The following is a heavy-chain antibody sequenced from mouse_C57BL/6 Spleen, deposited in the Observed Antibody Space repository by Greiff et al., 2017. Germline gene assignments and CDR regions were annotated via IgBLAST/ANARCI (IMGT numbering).Heavy chain of an antibody. CDR1: GYTFTDYY. J-gene: IGHJ2*01. CDR2: INPNNGGT. Sequence: VQLQQSGPELVKPGASVKISCKASGYTFTDYYMNWVKQSHGKSLEWIGDINPNNGGTSYNQKFKGKATLTVDKSSSTAYMELRSLTSEDTAVYYCARWDTTVVWDYWGQGTTLTVSS. D-gene: IGHD1-1*01. CDR3: ARWDTTVVWDY. V-gene: IGHV1-26*01.